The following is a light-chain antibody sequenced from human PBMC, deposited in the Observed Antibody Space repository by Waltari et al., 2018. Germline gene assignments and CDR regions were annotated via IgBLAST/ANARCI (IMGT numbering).Light chain of an antibody. V-gene: IGLV3-1*01. CDR3: QAWDRGTRGV. CDR2: QNG. Sequence: GQTASITCSGDDLGNRYVCWYQQKPGQSPVLIIYQNGRRPSGIPDRFSGSNSGNTATLTISGTQAMDEADYYCQAWDRGTRGVFGGGTRLTVL. J-gene: IGLJ2*01. CDR1: DLGNRY.